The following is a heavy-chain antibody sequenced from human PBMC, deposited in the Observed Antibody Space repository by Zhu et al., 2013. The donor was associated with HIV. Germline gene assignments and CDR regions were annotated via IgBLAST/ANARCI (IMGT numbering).Heavy chain of an antibody. D-gene: IGHD3-9*01. CDR3: ARVEGSGLASF. CDR1: GGSISSYY. CDR2: IYYSGST. Sequence: QVQLQESGPGLVKPSETLSLTCTVSGGSISSYYWSWIRQPPGKGLEWIGYIYYSGSTNYNPSLKSRVTISVDTSKNQFSLKLSSVTAADTAVYYCARVEGSGLASFWGQGTLVTVSS. J-gene: IGHJ4*02. V-gene: IGHV4-59*01.